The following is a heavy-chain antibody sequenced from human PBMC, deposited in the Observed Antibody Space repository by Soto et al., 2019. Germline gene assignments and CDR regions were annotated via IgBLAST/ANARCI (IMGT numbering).Heavy chain of an antibody. J-gene: IGHJ3*02. D-gene: IGHD2-15*01. CDR2: IIPIFGTA. Sequence: SVKVSCKASGGTFSSYAISWVRQAPGQGHERMGGIIPIFGTANYAQKFQGRVTITADESTSTAYMELSSLRSEDTAVYYCARCVDNFCSGGSCYTVCYAFDIWGQGTMVTVSS. CDR1: GGTFSSYA. V-gene: IGHV1-69*13. CDR3: ARCVDNFCSGGSCYTVCYAFDI.